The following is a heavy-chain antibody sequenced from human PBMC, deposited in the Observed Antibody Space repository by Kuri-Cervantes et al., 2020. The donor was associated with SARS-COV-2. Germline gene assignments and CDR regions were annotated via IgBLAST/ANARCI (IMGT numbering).Heavy chain of an antibody. CDR2: IIPIFGTA. D-gene: IGHD6-6*01. CDR3: ARDASVVGFSSSPPLP. CDR1: GGTFSSYA. Sequence: SVKVSCKASGGTFSSYAISWVRQAPGQGLEWMGRIIPIFGTANYAQKFQGRVTITADESTSTAYMELSSLRSEDTAVYYCARDASVVGFSSSPPLPWGQGTLVTDSS. V-gene: IGHV1-69*13. J-gene: IGHJ5*02.